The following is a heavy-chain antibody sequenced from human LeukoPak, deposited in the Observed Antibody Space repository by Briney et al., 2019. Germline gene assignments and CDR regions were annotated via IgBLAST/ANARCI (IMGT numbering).Heavy chain of an antibody. CDR1: GGSISSYY. J-gene: IGHJ3*02. Sequence: PSETLSLTCTVSGGSISSYYWSWIRQPPGKGLEWIGSIYYSGSTYYNPSLKSRVTISVDTSKNQFSLKLSSVTAADTAVYYCARLTRLAFDIWGQGTMVTVSS. V-gene: IGHV4-39*01. CDR2: IYYSGST. CDR3: ARLTRLAFDI.